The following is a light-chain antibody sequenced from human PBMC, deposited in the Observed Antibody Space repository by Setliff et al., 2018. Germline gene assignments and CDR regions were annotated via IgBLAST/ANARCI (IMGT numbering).Light chain of an antibody. J-gene: IGLJ1*01. CDR2: DVS. CDR3: SSYTSSSIFYV. V-gene: IGLV2-14*01. CDR1: SSDVGGYNY. Sequence: ALTQPASVSGSPGQSITISCTGTSSDVGGYNYVSWYQQHPGKAPKLMIYDVSNRPSGVSNRFSGSKSGNTASLTISGLQAEDEADYYCSSYTSSSIFYVFGTGTKVTVL.